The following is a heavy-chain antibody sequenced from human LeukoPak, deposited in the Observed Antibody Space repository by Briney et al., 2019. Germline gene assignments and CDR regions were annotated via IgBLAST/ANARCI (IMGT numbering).Heavy chain of an antibody. J-gene: IGHJ5*02. V-gene: IGHV3-74*01. CDR1: GFTFSGYY. CDR3: VRVAPLDNTGPT. Sequence: PGGSLRLSCAASGFTFSGYYMHWVRQAPGKGLVWVSRIKSDGSTTNYADPVKGRFTISRDNAKNTPYLQMNSLRAEDTAVYYCVRVAPLDNTGPTWGQGTLVTVSS. CDR2: IKSDGSTT. D-gene: IGHD2-2*03.